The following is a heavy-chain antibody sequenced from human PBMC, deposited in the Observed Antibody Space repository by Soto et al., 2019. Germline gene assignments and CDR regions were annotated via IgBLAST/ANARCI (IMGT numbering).Heavy chain of an antibody. CDR3: ARGSGSYPMGYYHGMDV. D-gene: IGHD1-26*01. CDR2: IYYSGST. CDR1: GGSISSSSYY. V-gene: IGHV4-39*01. J-gene: IGHJ6*02. Sequence: SETLSLTCTVSGGSISSSSYYWGWIRQPPGKGLEWIGSIYYSGSTYYNPSLKSRVTISVDTSKNQFSLKLSSVTAADTAVYYCARGSGSYPMGYYHGMDVWGQGTTVTVS.